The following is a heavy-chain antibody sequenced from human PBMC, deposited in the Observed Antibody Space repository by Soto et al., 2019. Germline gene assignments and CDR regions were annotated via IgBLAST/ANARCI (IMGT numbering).Heavy chain of an antibody. CDR2: ISSKANSYAT. V-gene: IGHV3-73*01. J-gene: IGHJ4*02. D-gene: IGHD1-26*01. CDR1: GFTFSGSA. CDR3: TRRRPVEATVSLDY. Sequence: PGGSLRLSCAASGFTFSGSAMHWVRQASGKGLEWVGRISSKANSYATAYAASVKGRFTISRDDSKNTAYLQMNSLKTEATAVYYCTRRRPVEATVSLDYWGQGTLVTVSS.